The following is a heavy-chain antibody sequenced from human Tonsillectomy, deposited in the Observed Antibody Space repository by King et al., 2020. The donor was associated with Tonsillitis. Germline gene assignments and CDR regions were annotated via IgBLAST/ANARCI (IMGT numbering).Heavy chain of an antibody. V-gene: IGHV3-9*01. D-gene: IGHD5-18*01. CDR2: ISWNSGSI. CDR3: AKADIAMPRANLDY. Sequence: VQLVESGGGLVQPGRSLRLSCAASGFTFDDYAMHWVRQAPGKGLEWVSGISWNSGSIGYADSVKGRFTISRDNDENSLYLQMNSLRPEDTALYYCAKADIAMPRANLDYWGQGTLVTVSS. J-gene: IGHJ4*02. CDR1: GFTFDDYA.